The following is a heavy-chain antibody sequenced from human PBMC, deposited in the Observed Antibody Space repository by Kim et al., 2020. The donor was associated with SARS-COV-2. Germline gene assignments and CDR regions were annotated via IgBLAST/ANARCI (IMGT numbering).Heavy chain of an antibody. CDR1: GFTFINYA. D-gene: IGHD5-12*01. J-gene: IGHJ4*02. V-gene: IGHV3-23*01. Sequence: GGSLRLSCAASGFTFINYAMSWVRQAPGKGLEWVSAFSSGSGGVTYYADSVKGRFTISRDNSKNTLYLQMNSLRAEDTAVYYCAKDYRGGDSGYDIGDWGQGSLVTVSS. CDR3: AKDYRGGDSGYDIGD. CDR2: FSSGSGGVT.